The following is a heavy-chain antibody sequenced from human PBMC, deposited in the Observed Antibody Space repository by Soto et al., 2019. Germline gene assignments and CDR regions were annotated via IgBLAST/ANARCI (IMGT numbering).Heavy chain of an antibody. CDR1: GGFVSSGSYY. CDR3: ARVERGTATTVVVAFDI. D-gene: IGHD1-1*01. CDR2: MSHSGGT. Sequence: QVQLQQWGAGLLKPSETLSLTCAVYGGFVSSGSYYWSWIRQPPGKGLEWIGEMSHSGGTHFNPSLKSRVTISVDTSKNQFSLKMSSVTAADTALYYCARVERGTATTVVVAFDIRGPGTMVTVSS. V-gene: IGHV4-34*01. J-gene: IGHJ3*02.